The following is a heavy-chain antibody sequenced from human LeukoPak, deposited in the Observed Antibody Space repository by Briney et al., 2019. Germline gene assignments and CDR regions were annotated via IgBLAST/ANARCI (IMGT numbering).Heavy chain of an antibody. D-gene: IGHD6-19*01. CDR2: TYYRSKWYN. CDR1: GDSVSSKNGA. Sequence: SQTLSLTCVVSGDSVSSKNGAWNWIRQSPSRGLEWLGRTYYRSKWYNDYAESMEGRMTISQDTSKNQYSLHLNSVTPDDTAVYYCARDFGTTGWHTYDYWGQGTLVTVSS. CDR3: ARDFGTTGWHTYDY. J-gene: IGHJ4*02. V-gene: IGHV6-1*01.